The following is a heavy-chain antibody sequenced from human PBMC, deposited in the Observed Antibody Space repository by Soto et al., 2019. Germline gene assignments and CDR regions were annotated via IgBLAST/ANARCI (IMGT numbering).Heavy chain of an antibody. V-gene: IGHV1-18*01. J-gene: IGHJ4*02. D-gene: IGHD3-3*01. CDR1: GYTFTSYG. Sequence: ASVKVSCKASGYTFTSYGISWVRQAPGQGLEWMGWISAYNGNTNYAQKLQGRVTMTTDTSTSTACMELRSLRSDDTAVYYCARAILTGYYDFWSGYYNPFCFDYWGQGTLVTVSS. CDR2: ISAYNGNT. CDR3: ARAILTGYYDFWSGYYNPFCFDY.